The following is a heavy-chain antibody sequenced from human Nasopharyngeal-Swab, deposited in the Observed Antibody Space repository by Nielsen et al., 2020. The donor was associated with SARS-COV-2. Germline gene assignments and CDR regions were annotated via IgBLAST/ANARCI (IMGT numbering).Heavy chain of an antibody. CDR2: ISGIDGST. CDR1: GFSFSSYD. Sequence: GESLKISCAASGFSFSSYDMSWVRQAPGKGLGWVSGISGIDGSTYYADSVKGRFTISRDSSKNTLYLQMSSLRAEDTAVYYCAKGQYYYDTSGHLLFDYWGQGTLVTVSS. D-gene: IGHD3-22*01. V-gene: IGHV3-23*01. CDR3: AKGQYYYDTSGHLLFDY. J-gene: IGHJ4*02.